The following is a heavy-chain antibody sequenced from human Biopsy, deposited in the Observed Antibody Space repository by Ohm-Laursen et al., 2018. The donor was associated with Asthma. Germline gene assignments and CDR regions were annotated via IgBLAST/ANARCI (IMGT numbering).Heavy chain of an antibody. V-gene: IGHV4-30-2*01. CDR1: GGSVSSGNNS. D-gene: IGHD6-19*01. CDR2: MNHSGPT. J-gene: IGHJ4*02. Sequence: TLSFTCAVFGGSVSSGNNSRTWIRQPPGKGLEWIGDMNHSGPTYYNPSLKSRVNISVDKSKNQISLKVNSVTAADTAVYYCARGDSSGWSQYYFDYWGQGTPVTVSS. CDR3: ARGDSSGWSQYYFDY.